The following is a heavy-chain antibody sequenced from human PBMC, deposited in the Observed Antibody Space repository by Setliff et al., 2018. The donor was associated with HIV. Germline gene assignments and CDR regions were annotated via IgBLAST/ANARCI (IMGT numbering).Heavy chain of an antibody. CDR3: ARDRLTNVRYWTSDY. V-gene: IGHV3-30-3*01. CDR1: GFTFSSHW. D-gene: IGHD2-8*01. CDR2: MSLPGSDE. J-gene: IGHJ4*02. Sequence: GGSLRLSCAASGFTFSSHWMSWIRQAPGKGLEWVAVMSLPGSDEYYADSVKGRFTISRDNAKNSLYLVMNDLRADDTATYYCARDRLTNVRYWTSDYWGQGTLVTGSS.